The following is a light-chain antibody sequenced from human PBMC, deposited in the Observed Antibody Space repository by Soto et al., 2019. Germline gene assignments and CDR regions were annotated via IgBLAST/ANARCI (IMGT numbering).Light chain of an antibody. CDR2: EVS. CDR3: SSYAGSNNFVV. CDR1: GVTFGGYNF. J-gene: IGLJ2*01. V-gene: IGLV2-8*01. Sequence: QSALTQPPSASGSPGQSVTISCTGTGVTFGGYNFVSWYQQHPGTAPKLMIYEVSQRPSGVPDRFSGSKSGNTASLTVSGLQAEDEADYYCSSYAGSNNFVVFGGGTKLTVL.